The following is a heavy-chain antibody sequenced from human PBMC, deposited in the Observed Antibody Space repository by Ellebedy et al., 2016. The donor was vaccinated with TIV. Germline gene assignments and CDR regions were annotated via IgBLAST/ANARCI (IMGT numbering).Heavy chain of an antibody. CDR1: GFTFNAYG. D-gene: IGHD3-22*01. V-gene: IGHV3-30*02. Sequence: GGSLRLSCTASGFTFNAYGMHWVRQAPGKGLEWVAFIRYDGSYKYYADSVKGRFTISRDNSKNTLYLQMNSLRADDTAVYYCAKDNSGYYGTSLGYWGQGTLVTVSS. CDR2: IRYDGSYK. CDR3: AKDNSGYYGTSLGY. J-gene: IGHJ4*02.